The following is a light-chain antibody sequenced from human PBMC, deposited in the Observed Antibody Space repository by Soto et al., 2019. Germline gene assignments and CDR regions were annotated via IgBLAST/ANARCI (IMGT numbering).Light chain of an antibody. CDR2: GAS. CDR1: RDISNS. CDR3: QHFGGTTFT. Sequence: DIQMTQSPSSVSASLGDRLTMTVRASRDISNSLAWYQQTPGKAPKLLLRGASTRATGIPDRFSGSGSGTHFTLTISRLEPGDFAVYYCQHFGGTTFTFGQGTRLEIK. V-gene: IGKV1-NL1*01. J-gene: IGKJ5*01.